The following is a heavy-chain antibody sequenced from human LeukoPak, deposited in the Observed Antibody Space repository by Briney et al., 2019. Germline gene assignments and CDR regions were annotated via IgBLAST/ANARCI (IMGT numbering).Heavy chain of an antibody. CDR2: ISSSSSYI. CDR1: GFSFDDYA. J-gene: IGHJ4*02. D-gene: IGHD6-13*01. V-gene: IGHV3-21*01. CDR3: ASSSS. Sequence: PGGSLRLSCAASGFSFDDYAMHWVRQAPGKGLEWVSSISSSSSYIYYADSVKGRFTISRDNAKNSLYLQMNSLRAEDTAVYYCASSSSWGQGTLVTVSS.